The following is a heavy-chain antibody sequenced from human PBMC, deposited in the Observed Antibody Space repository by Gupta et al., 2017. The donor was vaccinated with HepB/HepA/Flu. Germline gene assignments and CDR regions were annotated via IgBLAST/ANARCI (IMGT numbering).Heavy chain of an antibody. CDR2: IIPFFGTA. J-gene: IGHJ6*03. V-gene: IGHV1-69*01. D-gene: IGHD5-24*01. Sequence: QVQLLQSGAEVKKPGSSVKVSCKASGGTFSTYGINWVRQAPGQGLEWMGGIIPFFGTANDARKFQGRFTINADESTTTAYMEVKNLTSEDTALYFCATDDYKKHPREYYRGVWGNGTTVTVS. CDR1: GGTFSTYG. CDR3: ATDDYKKHPREYYRGV.